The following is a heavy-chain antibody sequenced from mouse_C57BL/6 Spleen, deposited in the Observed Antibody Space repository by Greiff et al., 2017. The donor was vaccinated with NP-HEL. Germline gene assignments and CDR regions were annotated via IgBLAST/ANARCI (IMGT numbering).Heavy chain of an antibody. D-gene: IGHD3-2*02. Sequence: EVKLQESGGGLVKPGGSLKLSCAASGFTFSSYAMSWVRQTPEKRLEWVATISDGGSYTYYPDNVKGRITISRDNAKNNLYLQMSHLKSEDTAMYYCARDHGGSSGYVGFAYWGQGTLVTVSA. CDR2: ISDGGSYT. J-gene: IGHJ3*01. CDR1: GFTFSSYA. V-gene: IGHV5-4*01. CDR3: ARDHGGSSGYVGFAY.